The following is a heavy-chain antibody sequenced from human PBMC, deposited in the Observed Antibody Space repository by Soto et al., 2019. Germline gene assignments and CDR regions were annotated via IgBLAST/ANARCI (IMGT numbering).Heavy chain of an antibody. Sequence: EVQLVESGGGLVKPGGSLRVSCAVSGFTFSSAWMNWVRQAPGKGLEWVGRVKTKTYGGTVDYAAPVKGRFTISSDDSKSTLYLQMNSLKIEDTAVYFSVRDWYYSLDVWGRGTTVTVSS. J-gene: IGHJ6*02. CDR1: GFTFSSAW. CDR3: VRDWYYSLDV. V-gene: IGHV3-15*07. CDR2: VKTKTYGGTV.